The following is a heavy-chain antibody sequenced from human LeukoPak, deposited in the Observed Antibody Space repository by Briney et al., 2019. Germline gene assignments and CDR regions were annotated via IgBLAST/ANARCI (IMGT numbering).Heavy chain of an antibody. J-gene: IGHJ6*03. CDR2: ISGSGSGGSI. V-gene: IGHV3-23*01. D-gene: IGHD3-9*01. Sequence: GGSLRLSCAASGFTFSSSAMSWVRQAPGKGLEWVSSISGSGSGGSIYYADSVKGRFTISRDNSKNTLYLQMNSLRVEDTAVYYCARANDNYYYYYMDVWGKGTTVTIS. CDR1: GFTFSSSA. CDR3: ARANDNYYYYYMDV.